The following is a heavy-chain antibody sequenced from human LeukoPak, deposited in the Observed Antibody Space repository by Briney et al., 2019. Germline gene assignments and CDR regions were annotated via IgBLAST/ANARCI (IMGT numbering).Heavy chain of an antibody. J-gene: IGHJ4*02. V-gene: IGHV1-2*02. CDR2: INPNSGGT. CDR3: ARDRLPGGGSGYVVY. CDR1: GYTFTGYY. D-gene: IGHD2-15*01. Sequence: ASVKVSCKASGYTFTGYYMHWVRQAPGQGLEWMGWINPNSGGTNYAQKLQGRVTMTTDTSTSTAYMELRSLRSDDTAVYYCARDRLPGGGSGYVVYWGQGTLVTVSS.